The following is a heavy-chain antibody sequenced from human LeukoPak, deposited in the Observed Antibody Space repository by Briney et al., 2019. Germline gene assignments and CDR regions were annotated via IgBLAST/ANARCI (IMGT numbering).Heavy chain of an antibody. J-gene: IGHJ6*02. Sequence: GGSLRLSCAASGFTFSSYWMHWVRQAPGKGLVWVSRINSDGSSTSYADSVKGRFTIPRDNAKNTLYLQMNSLRAEDTAVYYCARGLGITMVRGVIITQGMDVWGQGTTVTVSS. CDR2: INSDGSST. D-gene: IGHD3-10*01. CDR1: GFTFSSYW. V-gene: IGHV3-74*01. CDR3: ARGLGITMVRGVIITQGMDV.